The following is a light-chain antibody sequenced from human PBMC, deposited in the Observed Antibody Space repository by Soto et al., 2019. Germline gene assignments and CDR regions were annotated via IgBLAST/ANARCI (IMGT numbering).Light chain of an antibody. V-gene: IGKV1-9*01. J-gene: IGKJ3*01. Sequence: IQLTQSPSSLSASVGDRVTITCRASQGIGSYLAWYQQKPGQAPKVLIYAASTLLRGVPSRFSGSGSGTDFTLTISSLQPEDVAIYSCQQSYSSPFTFGPGTKVDIK. CDR2: AAS. CDR1: QGIGSY. CDR3: QQSYSSPFT.